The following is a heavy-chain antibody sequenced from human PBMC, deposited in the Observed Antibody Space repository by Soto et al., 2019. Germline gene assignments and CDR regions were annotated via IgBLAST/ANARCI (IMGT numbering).Heavy chain of an antibody. J-gene: IGHJ6*02. CDR3: AARGIGLTIFGVVTLSPFQYGMDV. V-gene: IGHV1-58*01. CDR2: IVVGSGNT. CDR1: GFTFTSSA. Sequence: SVKVSCKASGFTFTSSAVQWVRQARGQRLEWIGWIVVGSGNTNYAQKFQERVTITRDMSTSTAYMELSSLRSEDTAVYYCAARGIGLTIFGVVTLSPFQYGMDVWGQGTTVTVSS. D-gene: IGHD3-3*01.